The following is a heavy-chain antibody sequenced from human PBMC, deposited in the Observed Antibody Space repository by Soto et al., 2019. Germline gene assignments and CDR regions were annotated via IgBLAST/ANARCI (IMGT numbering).Heavy chain of an antibody. V-gene: IGHV3-21*01. CDR3: ARDDLVVKRGNFDF. D-gene: IGHD2-15*01. CDR1: GLDFSTYS. Sequence: EVRLVESGGGLVKPGGSLRLSCEGTGLDFSTYSMNWVRQAPGKGLEWVSSISSTSSYIYYADSVKGRFTVSKDNAKNSLYLERNSLRAEDTSIYFCARDDLVVKRGNFDFWGQGTPGTVSS. CDR2: ISSTSSYI. J-gene: IGHJ4*02.